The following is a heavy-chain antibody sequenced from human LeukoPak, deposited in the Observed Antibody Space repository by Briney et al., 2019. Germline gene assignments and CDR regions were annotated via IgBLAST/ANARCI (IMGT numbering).Heavy chain of an antibody. CDR3: ARGVLYYDFWSGYYSLPPTPNYMDV. CDR1: GGSFSGYY. D-gene: IGHD3-3*01. Sequence: PSETLSLTCAVYGGSFSGYYWSWIRQPPGKGLEWIGEINHSGSTNYNPSLKSRVTISVDTSKNQFSLTLSSVTAADTAVYYCARGVLYYDFWSGYYSLPPTPNYMDVWGKGTTVTVSS. J-gene: IGHJ6*03. CDR2: INHSGST. V-gene: IGHV4-34*01.